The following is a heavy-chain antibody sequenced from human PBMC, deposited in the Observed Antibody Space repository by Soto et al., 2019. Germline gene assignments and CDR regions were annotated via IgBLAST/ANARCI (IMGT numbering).Heavy chain of an antibody. CDR2: IYYSGST. V-gene: IGHV4-30-4*01. J-gene: IGHJ4*02. Sequence: QVQLQXSXXXLVKPSQTLSLTCAVSGDSISSDDYYWNWIRQPPGKGLEWIGYIYYSGSTYYNPSLKSRVTISIDTSKNQFSLKLSSVTAADTAVYYCARELRGYSYGPGEVYWGRGTLVSVAS. D-gene: IGHD5-18*01. CDR3: ARELRGYSYGPGEVY. CDR1: GDSISSDDYY.